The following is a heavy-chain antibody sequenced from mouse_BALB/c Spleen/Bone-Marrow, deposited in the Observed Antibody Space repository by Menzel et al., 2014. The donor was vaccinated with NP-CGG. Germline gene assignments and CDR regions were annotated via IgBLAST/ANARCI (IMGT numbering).Heavy chain of an antibody. J-gene: IGHJ3*01. V-gene: IGHV1-15*01. CDR1: GYTFTDYE. Sequence: VQLVESGAELVRPGASVTLSCKASGYTFTDYEMHWVKQTPVHGLEWIGAIDPETGGTAYNQKFKDKATLTADKSSSTAYMQLSSLTSEDSAVYYCARESYGNWFAYWGQGTLVTVSA. CDR3: ARESYGNWFAY. D-gene: IGHD2-1*01. CDR2: IDPETGGT.